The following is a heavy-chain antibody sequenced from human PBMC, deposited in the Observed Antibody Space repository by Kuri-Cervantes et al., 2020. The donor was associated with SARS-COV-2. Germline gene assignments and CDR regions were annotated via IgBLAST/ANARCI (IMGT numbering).Heavy chain of an antibody. CDR2: VSYDGRNT. CDR1: GFIFSDYA. CDR3: ARXPWRADISXXERPFDY. V-gene: IGHV3-30*14. D-gene: IGHD6-19*01. J-gene: IGHJ4*02. Sequence: GESLKISCEASGFIFSDYAIGWVRQAPGKGLEWVAIVSYDGRNTKFADSVKGRFTISRDNSKNVVYLQMNSLRIEDTAEYFCARXPWRADISXXERPFDYWGQGTLVTVSS.